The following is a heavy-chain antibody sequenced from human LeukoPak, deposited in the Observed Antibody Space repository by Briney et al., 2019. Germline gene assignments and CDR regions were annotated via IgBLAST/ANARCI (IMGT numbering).Heavy chain of an antibody. CDR2: ISVSGGST. V-gene: IGHV3-23*01. Sequence: PGGSLRLSCAASGFTFSSYAMSWVRQAPGKGLEWVSAISVSGGSTYYADSVKGRFTISRDNSKNTLYLQMNSLRAEDTAVYYCAKDDYVWGSYRHFDYWGQGTLVTVSS. CDR1: GFTFSSYA. CDR3: AKDDYVWGSYRHFDY. J-gene: IGHJ4*02. D-gene: IGHD3-16*02.